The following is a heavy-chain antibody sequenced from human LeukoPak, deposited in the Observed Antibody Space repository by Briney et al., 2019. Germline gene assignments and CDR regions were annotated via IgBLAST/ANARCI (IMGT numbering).Heavy chain of an antibody. J-gene: IGHJ4*02. CDR1: GFTFDDYA. D-gene: IGHD3-10*01. V-gene: IGHV3-9*01. CDR2: ISWNSGSI. CDR3: AKDYYGSGTLVYFDY. Sequence: GGSLRLSCAASGFTFDDYAMHWVRQAPGKGLEWVSGISWNSGSIGYADSVKGRFTISRDNAKNSLYLQMNSLRAEDTALYYCAKDYYGSGTLVYFDYWGQGTLVTVSS.